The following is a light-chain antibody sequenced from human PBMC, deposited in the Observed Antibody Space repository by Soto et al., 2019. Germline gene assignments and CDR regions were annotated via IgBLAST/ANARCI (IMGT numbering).Light chain of an antibody. CDR3: CSYSGSYVYV. CDR1: GSGLGHYNS. V-gene: IGLV2-11*01. Sequence: QSALTQPRSVSGSPGQSVTISCTGTGSGLGHYNSVSWYQYHPGKAPKLIIFDVSERPAGVPDRFSGSKSANTASLTISGLQVEDEAAYYCCSYSGSYVYVFGTGTKLTVL. J-gene: IGLJ1*01. CDR2: DVS.